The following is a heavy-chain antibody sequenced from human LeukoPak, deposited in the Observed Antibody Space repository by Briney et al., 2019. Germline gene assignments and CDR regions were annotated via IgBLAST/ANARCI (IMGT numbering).Heavy chain of an antibody. J-gene: IGHJ3*02. Sequence: SVKVSCEASGGTFSSYAISWVRQAPGQGLEWMGGIIPIFGTANYAQKFQGRVTITADESTSTAYMELSSLRSEDTAVYYCARGLSALLHAFDIWGQGTMVTVSS. D-gene: IGHD2-21*02. CDR1: GGTFSSYA. CDR2: IIPIFGTA. V-gene: IGHV1-69*13. CDR3: ARGLSALLHAFDI.